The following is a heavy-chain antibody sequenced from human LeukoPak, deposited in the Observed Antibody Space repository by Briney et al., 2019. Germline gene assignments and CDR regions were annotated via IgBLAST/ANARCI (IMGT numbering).Heavy chain of an antibody. V-gene: IGHV4-39*07. CDR3: AREDGYNRPLDY. D-gene: IGHD5-24*01. J-gene: IGHJ4*02. CDR2: IYYSGST. CDR1: GGSISSSSYY. Sequence: SETLSLTCTVSGGSISSSSYYWGWIRQPPGKGLEWIGSIYYSGSTYYNPSLKSRVTISVDTSKNQFSLKLSSVTAADTAVYYCAREDGYNRPLDYWGQGTLVTVSS.